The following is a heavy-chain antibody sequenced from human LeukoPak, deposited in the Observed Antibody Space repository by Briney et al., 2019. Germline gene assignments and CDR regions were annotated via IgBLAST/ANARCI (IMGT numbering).Heavy chain of an antibody. CDR1: AFTFSSYW. V-gene: IGHV3-7*01. D-gene: IGHD6-13*01. Sequence: PGGSLRLSCAASAFTFSSYWMSWVRQAPGNGLEWVANIDQDGSEKYYVESMKGRITISRDNSKSTLYLQMNSLRAEDTAVYYCAKESGSRSYGAYFPHWGQGTLVTVSS. CDR3: AKESGSRSYGAYFPH. J-gene: IGHJ1*01. CDR2: IDQDGSEK.